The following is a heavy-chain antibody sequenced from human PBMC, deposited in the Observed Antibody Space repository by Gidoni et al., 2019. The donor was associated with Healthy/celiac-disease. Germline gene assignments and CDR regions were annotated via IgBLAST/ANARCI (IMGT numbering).Heavy chain of an antibody. CDR2: ISWNSGSI. CDR3: AKDIVEGAAAGTGFDY. Sequence: EVQLVESGGGLVQPGRSLRLSCAPSGSTFAAYAMHWVRQAPGQGLEWVSGISWNSGSIGYADSVKGRFTISRDNAKNSLYLQMNSLRAEDTALYYCAKDIVEGAAAGTGFDYWGQGTLVTVSS. J-gene: IGHJ4*02. CDR1: GSTFAAYA. D-gene: IGHD6-13*01. V-gene: IGHV3-9*01.